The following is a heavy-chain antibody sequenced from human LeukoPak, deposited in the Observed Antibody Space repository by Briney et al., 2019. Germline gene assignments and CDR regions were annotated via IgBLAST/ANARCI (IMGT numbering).Heavy chain of an antibody. V-gene: IGHV3-23*01. J-gene: IGHJ4*02. D-gene: IGHD1-26*01. CDR1: GFTFSSYA. CDR3: AKDRSIGTYYTFDH. CDR2: ISGSGGST. Sequence: GGSLRLSCAASGFTFSSYAMRWVRPAPGQGLEWVSAISGSGGSTYYADSVMGRFTISRDNSKNTLYLQMNSLRAEDTAVYYCAKDRSIGTYYTFDHWGQGTLVTVSS.